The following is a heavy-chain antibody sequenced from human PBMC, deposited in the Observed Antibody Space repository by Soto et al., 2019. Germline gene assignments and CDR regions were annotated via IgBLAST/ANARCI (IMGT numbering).Heavy chain of an antibody. Sequence: PSETLSLTCTVSGGSISSYYWSWIRQPPGKGLEWIGYIYYSGSTNYNPSLKSRVTISVDTSKNQFSLKLSSVTAADTAVYYCAREGYCSSTSCPGSSNWFDPWGQGTLVTVSS. V-gene: IGHV4-59*01. CDR2: IYYSGST. J-gene: IGHJ5*02. D-gene: IGHD2-2*01. CDR1: GGSISSYY. CDR3: AREGYCSSTSCPGSSNWFDP.